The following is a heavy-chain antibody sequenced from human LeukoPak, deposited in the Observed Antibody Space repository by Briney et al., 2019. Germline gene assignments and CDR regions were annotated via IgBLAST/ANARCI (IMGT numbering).Heavy chain of an antibody. V-gene: IGHV3-23*01. J-gene: IGHJ4*02. Sequence: GRSLRLSCAASGFTFSNYAMTWVRQAPGKGLEWVSLISATGGSTYYADSVKGRFTISRDNSKNTLYLQMNSLRAEDTAVYYCAKVRWPIFYFDYWGQGTLVTVSS. D-gene: IGHD2-21*01. CDR3: AKVRWPIFYFDY. CDR1: GFTFSNYA. CDR2: ISATGGST.